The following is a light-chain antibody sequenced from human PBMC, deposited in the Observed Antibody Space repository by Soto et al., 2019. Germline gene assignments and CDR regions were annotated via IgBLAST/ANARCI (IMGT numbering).Light chain of an antibody. Sequence: QSALTQPASVSGSPGQSITISCTGTSSDVGGYNYVSWYQQHPGKAPKLMIYDVSNRPSGVSNRFSGSKSGNTASLTISGLQAEYDADYYCSAYTSRSTRVFGTGTKVTVL. CDR1: SSDVGGYNY. V-gene: IGLV2-14*01. J-gene: IGLJ1*01. CDR2: DVS. CDR3: SAYTSRSTRV.